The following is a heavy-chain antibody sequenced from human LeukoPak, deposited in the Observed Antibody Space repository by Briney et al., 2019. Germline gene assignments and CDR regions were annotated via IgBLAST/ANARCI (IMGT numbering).Heavy chain of an antibody. J-gene: IGHJ4*02. CDR1: SGSISSSSYY. Sequence: PSETLSLTCSVSSGSISSSSYYWGSIRQPPGKGLERNGSNYYTGSTYYNPSLKSRVTNSLDMSNNQFSLKLSSVTAADTAVYYCARLSGKTGNFDYCGQGTLVTASS. CDR2: NYYTGST. CDR3: ARLSGKTGNFDY. D-gene: IGHD3-10*01. V-gene: IGHV4-39*01.